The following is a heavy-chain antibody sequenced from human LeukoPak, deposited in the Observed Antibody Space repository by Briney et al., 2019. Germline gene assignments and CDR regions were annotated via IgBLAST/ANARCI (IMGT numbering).Heavy chain of an antibody. CDR3: ARREDSGWYRFDY. CDR1: GGSIRSYY. V-gene: IGHV4-59*08. CDR2: IHYSGTT. D-gene: IGHD6-19*01. J-gene: IGHJ4*02. Sequence: KSSETLSLTCTVSGGSIRSYYWSWIRQPPGKGLEWIGYIHYSGTTNYNPSLKSRVIISIDTSNNQFSLKLSSVTAADTAVYYCARREDSGWYRFDYWGQGTLVTVSS.